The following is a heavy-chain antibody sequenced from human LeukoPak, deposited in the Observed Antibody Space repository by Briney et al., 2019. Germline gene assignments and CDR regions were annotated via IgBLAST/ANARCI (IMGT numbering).Heavy chain of an antibody. CDR1: GGTFSSYA. V-gene: IGHV1-69*04. J-gene: IGHJ4*02. D-gene: IGHD3-3*01. CDR2: IIPVLDMA. CDR3: ARHITIFGVVITSTTLDQ. Sequence: SVKVSCKISGGTFSSYAMSWVRQAPGQGLEWMGRIIPVLDMANYSQIFQDRVTITADKSTTTAYMELSSLRSEDTAVYYCARHITIFGVVITSTTLDQWGQGTLVTVSS.